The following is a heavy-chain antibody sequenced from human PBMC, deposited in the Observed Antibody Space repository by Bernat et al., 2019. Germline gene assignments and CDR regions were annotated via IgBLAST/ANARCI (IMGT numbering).Heavy chain of an antibody. V-gene: IGHV4-31*03. CDR1: GGSISSGGYS. CDR3: ASGDSCSKVGS. D-gene: IGHD1-26*01. J-gene: IGHJ5*02. Sequence: QVQLQESGPGLVKPSQTLSLTCTVSGGSISSGGYSWSWIRQHPGRGLEWIGHIHDGGSTYYNPSLRSRITISVDTSNNKFSLVLSSVTAADTAVYYCASGDSCSKVGSWGQGTLVTVSS. CDR2: IHDGGST.